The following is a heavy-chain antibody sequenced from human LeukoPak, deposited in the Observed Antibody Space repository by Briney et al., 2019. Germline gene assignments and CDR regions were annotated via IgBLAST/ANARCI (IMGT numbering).Heavy chain of an antibody. CDR2: IYYSGST. V-gene: IGHV4-39*01. CDR3: ARIAAAGTCDY. Sequence: SGTLSLTCTIPGGSINSSSYYWGWIRQPPGKGLEWIGSIYYSGSTYYNPSLKSRVTISVDTSKNQFSLMLSSVTATDTAVYYCARIAAAGTCDYWGQGTLVTVSS. CDR1: GGSINSSSYY. D-gene: IGHD6-13*01. J-gene: IGHJ4*02.